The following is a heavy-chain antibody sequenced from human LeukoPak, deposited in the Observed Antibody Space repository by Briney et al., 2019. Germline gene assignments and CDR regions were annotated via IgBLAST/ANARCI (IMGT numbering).Heavy chain of an antibody. V-gene: IGHV4-31*03. CDR3: ARGPSDGGTRWNWFDP. Sequence: SQTLSLTCTVSGGSISSGGYYWSWIRQHPGKGLEWIGYIYYSGSTYYNPSLKSRVTMSVDTSKNQFSLKLSSVTAADTAVYYCARGPSDGGTRWNWFDPWGQGTLATVSS. J-gene: IGHJ5*02. D-gene: IGHD3-16*01. CDR1: GGSISSGGYY. CDR2: IYYSGST.